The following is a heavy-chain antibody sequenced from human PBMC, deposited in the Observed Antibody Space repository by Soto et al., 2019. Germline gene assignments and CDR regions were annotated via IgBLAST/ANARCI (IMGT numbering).Heavy chain of an antibody. Sequence: QVQLVQSGAEVKKPGASVKVSCKASGYTFTGYYMHWVRQAPGQGLEWMGWINPNSGDTNYAQKFQGWVTMTRDTSISTAYMELSRLRSDDTAVYYCARDSPFGYWSGGSCYSGIPDYWGQGTLVTVSS. CDR1: GYTFTGYY. CDR2: INPNSGDT. D-gene: IGHD2-15*01. V-gene: IGHV1-2*04. CDR3: ARDSPFGYWSGGSCYSGIPDY. J-gene: IGHJ4*02.